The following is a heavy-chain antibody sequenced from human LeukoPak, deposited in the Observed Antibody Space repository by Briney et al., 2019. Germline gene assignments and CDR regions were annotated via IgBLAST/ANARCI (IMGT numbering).Heavy chain of an antibody. V-gene: IGHV5-51*01. CDR3: ARLRDNWEDY. J-gene: IGHJ4*02. CDR2: IYPGDSDT. CDR1: GYTFTSYW. Sequence: GESLKISCKGSGYTFTSYWIVWVRQMPGKGLEWMGIIYPGDSDTRYNPSFQGQVTISADKSISSAYLQWNSLKASDPAMYYCARLRDNWEDYWGQGTLVTVSS. D-gene: IGHD1-20*01.